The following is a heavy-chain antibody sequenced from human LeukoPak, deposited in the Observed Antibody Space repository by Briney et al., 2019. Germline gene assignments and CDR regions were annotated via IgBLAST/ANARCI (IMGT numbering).Heavy chain of an antibody. D-gene: IGHD3-16*01. CDR2: LYTGGST. CDR3: VRVAPPLAMITIVDY. J-gene: IGHJ4*02. CDR1: GFTVSSNF. V-gene: IGHV3-53*01. Sequence: GGSLRLSCAASGFTVSSNFMSWFRQAPGKGLEWFSVLYTGGSTHYADSVKGRFTISRDISKNTVYLQMNSLRAEDTAVYYCVRVAPPLAMITIVDYWGQGALVTVSS.